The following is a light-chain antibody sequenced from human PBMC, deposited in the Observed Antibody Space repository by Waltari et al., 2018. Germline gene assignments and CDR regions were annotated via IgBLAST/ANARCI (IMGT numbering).Light chain of an antibody. CDR2: GVS. Sequence: DIAMTQSPAPLSLSPGERATLPCRASQSVNRNLAWYQQKPGQPPRLLIYGVSSRATGIPDRFTGSGSGMEFTLTISSLEPEDVGIYHCQQSIQWPYTFGQGTKVEIK. J-gene: IGKJ2*01. V-gene: IGKV3D-15*01. CDR3: QQSIQWPYT. CDR1: QSVNRN.